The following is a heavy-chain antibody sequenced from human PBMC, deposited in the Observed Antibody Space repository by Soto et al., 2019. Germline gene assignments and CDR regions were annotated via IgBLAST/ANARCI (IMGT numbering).Heavy chain of an antibody. D-gene: IGHD5-12*01. CDR1: GGTFSSKA. CDR2: IIPMFNTT. Sequence: QVQLGKSGTEVKKPGSSGRFSGKAFGGTFSSKATAGGGQAPGQGLGWMGGIIPMFNTTNYAQRFQGRVTITADKSTSTAYMELNSLRSEDTAVYYCARDKEMATITEFVYWGQGTLVTVSS. J-gene: IGHJ4*02. CDR3: ARDKEMATITEFVY. V-gene: IGHV1-69*06.